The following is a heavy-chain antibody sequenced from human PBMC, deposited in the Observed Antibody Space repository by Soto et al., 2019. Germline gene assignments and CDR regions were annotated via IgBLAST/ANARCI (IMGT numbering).Heavy chain of an antibody. CDR2: IYYSGST. Sequence: PSETLSLTCTVSGGSISSSSYYWGWIRQPPGKGLEWIGSIYYSGSTYYNPSLKSRVTISVDTSKNQFSLKLSSVTAADTAVYYCASNYYDSSGYYYVCYFDYWGQGTLVTVSS. J-gene: IGHJ4*02. V-gene: IGHV4-39*01. CDR1: GGSISSSSYY. D-gene: IGHD3-22*01. CDR3: ASNYYDSSGYYYVCYFDY.